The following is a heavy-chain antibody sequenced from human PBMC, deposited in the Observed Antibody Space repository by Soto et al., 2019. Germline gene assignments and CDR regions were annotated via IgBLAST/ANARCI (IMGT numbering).Heavy chain of an antibody. D-gene: IGHD5-12*01. CDR2: INPNSGGT. CDR1: GYTFTGYY. J-gene: IGHJ3*01. Sequence: ASVKVSCKASGYTFTGYYMHWVRQAPGQGLEWMGWINPNSGGTNYAQKFQGRVTMTRDTSISTAYMELSRLRSDDTAVYYCARVRRGWLQLDDDAYDLWRQGTMVTVSS. V-gene: IGHV1-2*02. CDR3: ARVRRGWLQLDDDAYDL.